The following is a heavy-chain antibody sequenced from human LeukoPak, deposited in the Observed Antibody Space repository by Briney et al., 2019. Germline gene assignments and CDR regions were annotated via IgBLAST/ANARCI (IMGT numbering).Heavy chain of an antibody. CDR3: AKYSHDSSGSYDY. CDR2: ISGSGSDGST. Sequence: QPGGSLRLSCVASQFIFTNYDMNWVRQAPGKGLEWVSGISGSGSDGSTYYADSVKGRFTISRDNSKNTLYLQMNSLRAEDTAVYYCAKYSHDSSGSYDYWGQGTLVTVSS. CDR1: QFIFTNYD. J-gene: IGHJ4*02. V-gene: IGHV3-23*01. D-gene: IGHD3-22*01.